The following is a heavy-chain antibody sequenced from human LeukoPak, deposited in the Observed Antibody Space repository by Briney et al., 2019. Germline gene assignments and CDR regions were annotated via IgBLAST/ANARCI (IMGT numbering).Heavy chain of an antibody. CDR2: INSNSGGT. V-gene: IGHV1-2*06. CDR1: GYTFTSYY. CDR3: ARGGSGSGYLYYFDS. Sequence: ASVKVSCKASGYTFTSYYMHWVRQAPGKGLEWMGRINSNSGGTSYAQNLQRRITMTRDTSISTAYMEVSGLTSDDTAVYYCARGGSGSGYLYYFDSWGQGTLVSVSS. D-gene: IGHD3-10*01. J-gene: IGHJ4*02.